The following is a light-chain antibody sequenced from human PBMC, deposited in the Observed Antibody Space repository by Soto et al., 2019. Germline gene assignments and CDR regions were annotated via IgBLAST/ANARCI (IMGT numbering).Light chain of an antibody. CDR3: SSYTSRNVV. V-gene: IGLV2-14*01. CDR1: SSDVGGYNY. CDR2: DVS. J-gene: IGLJ2*01. Sequence: SVLLPPASVSGSPGQSSPISSPGTSSDVGGYNYVSWYQQNPGKAPKLMIYDVSNRPSGVSNRFSGSKSGNTASFFISGLQAQDEADYYSSSYTSRNVVFGGGT.